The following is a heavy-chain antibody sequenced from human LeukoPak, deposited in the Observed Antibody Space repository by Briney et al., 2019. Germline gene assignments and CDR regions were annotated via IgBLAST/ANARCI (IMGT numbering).Heavy chain of an antibody. V-gene: IGHV3-21*01. D-gene: IGHD5-18*01. J-gene: IGHJ4*02. Sequence: GGSLRLSCAASGFTFSSYNMNWVRQAPGKGLEWVSSITSSSYIYYADSVKGRFTISRDNAKNSLYLQMNSLRAEDTAVYYCAREGYSYATSYYFDYWGQGTLVTVSS. CDR1: GFTFSSYN. CDR2: ITSSSYI. CDR3: AREGYSYATSYYFDY.